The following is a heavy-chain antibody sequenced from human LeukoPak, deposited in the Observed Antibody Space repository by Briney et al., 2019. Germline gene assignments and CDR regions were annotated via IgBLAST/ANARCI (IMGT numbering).Heavy chain of an antibody. CDR2: IHWNDDK. D-gene: IGHD3-22*01. CDR3: AHTFYDSSVGPFDY. J-gene: IGHJ4*02. V-gene: IGHV2-5*01. Sequence: SGPTLVKPTQTLTLSCTCSGFSLRTSGVGVGWIRQPPGKALEWLALIHWNDDKRYSPSLKSRLTLTKDTSKNQVVLTMTNMDPVDTATYYCAHTFYDSSVGPFDYWGQGTLVTVSS. CDR1: GFSLRTSGVG.